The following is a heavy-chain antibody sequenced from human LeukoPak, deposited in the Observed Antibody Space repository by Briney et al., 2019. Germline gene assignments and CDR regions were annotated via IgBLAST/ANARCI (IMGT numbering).Heavy chain of an antibody. Sequence: SGGSLRLSCAASGFTSSSYDMHWVRQAPGKGLEWVAVISFDGSNKYYADSVKGRFTISRDNSKNTLYLQMNSLRAEDTAVYCCAKPTLYGSSWYFFDYWGQGTLVTVSS. CDR1: GFTSSSYD. CDR3: AKPTLYGSSWYFFDY. D-gene: IGHD6-13*01. J-gene: IGHJ4*02. V-gene: IGHV3-30*18. CDR2: ISFDGSNK.